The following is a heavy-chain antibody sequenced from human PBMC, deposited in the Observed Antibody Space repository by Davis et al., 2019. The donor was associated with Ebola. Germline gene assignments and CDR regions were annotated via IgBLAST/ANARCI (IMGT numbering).Heavy chain of an antibody. V-gene: IGHV1-46*01. Sequence: ASVKVSCKASGYTFTSYYMHWVRQAPGQGLEWMGIINPSGGSTSYAQKFQGRVTMTRDTSTSTVYMELSSLRSEDTAVYFCARVPYYDDSYGYPPSYFDYWGQGTLVTVSS. CDR3: ARVPYYDDSYGYPPSYFDY. D-gene: IGHD3-22*01. CDR1: GYTFTSYY. J-gene: IGHJ4*02. CDR2: INPSGGST.